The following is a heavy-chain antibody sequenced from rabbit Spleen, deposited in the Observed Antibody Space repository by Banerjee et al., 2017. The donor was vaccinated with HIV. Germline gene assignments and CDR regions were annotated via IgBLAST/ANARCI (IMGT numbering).Heavy chain of an antibody. CDR3: ARGFDSSSGYYLNL. Sequence: ELVESGGGLVQPGESLKLSCKVSGIDFSSYGISWDRQAPGKGPEWIAYIYPGFGLKKYANSVKGRFTISSDNAQNTVSLQMTSLTASDTATYFCARGFDSSSGYYLNLWGPGTLVTV. CDR1: GIDFSSYG. D-gene: IGHD1-1*01. CDR2: IYPGFGLK. V-gene: IGHV1S47*01. J-gene: IGHJ4*01.